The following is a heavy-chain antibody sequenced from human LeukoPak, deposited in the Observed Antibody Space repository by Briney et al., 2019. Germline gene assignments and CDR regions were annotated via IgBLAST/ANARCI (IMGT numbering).Heavy chain of an antibody. V-gene: IGHV3-73*01. Sequence: GGSLRLSCAASGFTLSGSAMHWVRQASGKGLEWFGRIRSKANNYATAYAASVKGRFTISRDDSKNTAYLQMNSLITEDTAVYYCTRRFSDDSSGYFSYWGLGTLVTVSS. CDR1: GFTLSGSA. CDR3: TRRFSDDSSGYFSY. D-gene: IGHD3-22*01. J-gene: IGHJ4*02. CDR2: IRSKANNYAT.